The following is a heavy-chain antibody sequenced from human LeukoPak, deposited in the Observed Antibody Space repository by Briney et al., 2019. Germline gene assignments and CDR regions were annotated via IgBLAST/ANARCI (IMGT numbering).Heavy chain of an antibody. CDR2: ISYSGST. CDR3: ARTHDYGDYPTTYFDC. CDR1: GFTFGSYA. Sequence: PGGSLRPSCAASGFTFGSYAMSWVRQAPGKGLEWIGYISYSGSTNYNPSLKSRVTISVDTSKNQFSLKLSSVTAADTAVYYCARTHDYGDYPTTYFDCWGQGTLVTVSS. D-gene: IGHD4-17*01. J-gene: IGHJ4*02. V-gene: IGHV4-59*01.